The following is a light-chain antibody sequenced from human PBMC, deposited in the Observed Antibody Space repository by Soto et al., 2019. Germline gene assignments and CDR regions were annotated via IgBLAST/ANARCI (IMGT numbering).Light chain of an antibody. J-gene: IGKJ5*01. V-gene: IGKV3D-20*01. CDR1: QSVSSSY. Sequence: EIVLTQSPATLSLSPGERATLSCGASQSVSSSYVAWYQQKPGLAPRLLLYDASSRATSIPARFGGSGSGTAVTLTISRLEPDDFAVYYCQQYDSSSPITFGQGTRLEIK. CDR3: QQYDSSSPIT. CDR2: DAS.